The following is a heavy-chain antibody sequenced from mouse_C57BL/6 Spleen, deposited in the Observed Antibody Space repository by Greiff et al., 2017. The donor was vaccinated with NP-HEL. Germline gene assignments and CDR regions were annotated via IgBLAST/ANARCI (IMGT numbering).Heavy chain of an antibody. CDR1: GFTFSDYY. J-gene: IGHJ4*01. CDR2: ISNGGGST. V-gene: IGHV5-12*01. Sequence: EVQLVESGGGLVQPGGSLKLSCAASGFTFSDYYMYWVRQTPEKRLEWVAYISNGGGSTYYPDTVKGRFTISRDNAKNTLYLQMSRLKSEDTAMYYCASYYTDYYAMDYWGQGTSVTVSS. D-gene: IGHD2-12*01. CDR3: ASYYTDYYAMDY.